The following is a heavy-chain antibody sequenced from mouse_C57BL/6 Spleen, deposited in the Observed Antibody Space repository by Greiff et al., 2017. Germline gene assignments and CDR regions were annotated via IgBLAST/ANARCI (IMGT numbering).Heavy chain of an antibody. CDR3: AREAQATNYAMDY. J-gene: IGHJ4*01. V-gene: IGHV1-72*01. Sequence: QVQLQQPGAELVKPGASVKLSCKASGYTFTGYWMHWLKQRPGRGLGWIGRIDPNSGGTKYNEKFKSKAPLTVDKPSSTAYMQLSRLTSEDSAVYYCAREAQATNYAMDYWGQGTSVTVSS. D-gene: IGHD3-2*02. CDR2: IDPNSGGT. CDR1: GYTFTGYW.